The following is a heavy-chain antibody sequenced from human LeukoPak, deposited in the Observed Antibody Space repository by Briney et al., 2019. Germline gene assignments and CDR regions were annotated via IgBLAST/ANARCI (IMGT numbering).Heavy chain of an antibody. Sequence: SETLSLTCTVSGASISSYYWSWIRQPPGKGLEWIGYIYYSGSTNYNPSLKSRVTISVDTSKNQFSLKLSSVTAADTAVYYCARGSHLGDNYYYYMDVWGKGTTVTISS. D-gene: IGHD1-26*01. CDR2: IYYSGST. CDR3: ARGSHLGDNYYYYMDV. J-gene: IGHJ6*03. V-gene: IGHV4-59*01. CDR1: GASISSYY.